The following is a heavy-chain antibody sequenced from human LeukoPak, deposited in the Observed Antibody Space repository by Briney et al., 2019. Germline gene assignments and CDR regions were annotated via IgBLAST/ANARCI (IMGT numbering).Heavy chain of an antibody. CDR1: GGSISSYY. V-gene: IGHV4-4*07. J-gene: IGHJ5*02. CDR2: IYTSGST. Sequence: SETLSLTCTVSGGSISSYYWSWLRQPAGKGLEWLGRIYTSGSTNYNPSLKRRVTMSVDTSKNQFSLKLGSVTAAYTAVYYWARARALYSGYDQESWFDPWGQGTLVTVSS. D-gene: IGHD5-12*01. CDR3: ARARALYSGYDQESWFDP.